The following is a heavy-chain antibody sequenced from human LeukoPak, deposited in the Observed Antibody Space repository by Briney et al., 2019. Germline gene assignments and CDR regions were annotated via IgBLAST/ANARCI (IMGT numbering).Heavy chain of an antibody. Sequence: SETLSLTCTISVGSISSSSYYWGWSRQPPGKGLEWLGRSYYSGSTYYNPSLQSRHPISLDQSKNEVAQKQISVTAPDTAVYYCARDRTKYCGGGSCYSAGWFDPWGQGTLVTVSS. J-gene: IGHJ5*02. CDR2: SYYSGST. V-gene: IGHV4-39*02. CDR3: ARDRTKYCGGGSCYSAGWFDP. CDR1: VGSISSSSYY. D-gene: IGHD2-15*01.